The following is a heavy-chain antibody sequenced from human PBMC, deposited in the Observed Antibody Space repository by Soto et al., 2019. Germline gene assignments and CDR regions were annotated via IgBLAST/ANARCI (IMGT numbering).Heavy chain of an antibody. V-gene: IGHV1-8*01. J-gene: IGHJ4*02. CDR3: ARGPRNWGVDY. CDR2: MNPNNGNT. Sequence: QVQLVQSGAEVKKPGASVKVSCKAAAYTFTSYDINWVRQATGQDFEWMGWMNPNNGNTAYAQKFQGRDTMTRDTYKSTAFMELSSLTSEDTAVYYCARGPRNWGVDYWGQGTLVTVSS. D-gene: IGHD7-27*01. CDR1: AYTFTSYD.